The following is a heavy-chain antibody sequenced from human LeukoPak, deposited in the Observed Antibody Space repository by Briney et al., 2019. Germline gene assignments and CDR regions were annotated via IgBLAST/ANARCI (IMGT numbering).Heavy chain of an antibody. V-gene: IGHV1-8*01. Sequence: GASVKVSCKASGYTFTSYDINWVRQATGQGLEWMGWMNPNNGNTGYAQKFQGRVTMTRDMSTSTDYLELSSLRSEDTAIYYCARDNSVDDNAWWFDPWGQGTLVTVSS. D-gene: IGHD3-22*01. CDR3: ARDNSVDDNAWWFDP. CDR1: GYTFTSYD. CDR2: MNPNNGNT. J-gene: IGHJ5*02.